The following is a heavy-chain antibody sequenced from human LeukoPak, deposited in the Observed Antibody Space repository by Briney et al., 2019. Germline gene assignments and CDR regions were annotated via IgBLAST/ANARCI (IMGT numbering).Heavy chain of an antibody. CDR3: TKDPNGDYVGAFDF. CDR2: ITATGGI. V-gene: IGHV3-23*01. D-gene: IGHD4-17*01. Sequence: GGSLTLSCSASGFTFISYAMIWVRQAPEKGLEWVSSITATGGISYADSVKGRFTISRDNSKSTLYLQMSSLRAEDTAVYYCTKDPNGDYVGAFDFWGQGTMVTVSS. J-gene: IGHJ3*01. CDR1: GFTFISYA.